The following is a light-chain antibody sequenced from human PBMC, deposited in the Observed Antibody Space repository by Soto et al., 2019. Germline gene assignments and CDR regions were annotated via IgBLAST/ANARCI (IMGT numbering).Light chain of an antibody. CDR3: CSDSGDLYV. Sequence: QSVVTQHRSVCGSARQSGTISCTGTIGDVGRYNYVSWYQQLPGKAPKLLLYDVAKRPSGVPDRFSGSKSGSAASLIISGLQADDEADYFCCSDSGDLYVFGSGPKVTVL. CDR1: IGDVGRYNY. J-gene: IGLJ1*01. V-gene: IGLV2-11*01. CDR2: DVA.